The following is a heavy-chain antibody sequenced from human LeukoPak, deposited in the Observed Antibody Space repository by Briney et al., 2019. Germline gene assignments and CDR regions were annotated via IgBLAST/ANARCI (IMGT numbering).Heavy chain of an antibody. CDR1: GFTFSTYY. J-gene: IGHJ4*02. Sequence: GGSLRPSCAASGFTFSTYYMNCVRHAPGKGLECDSFITGSSSYIYYRDSVKGRFTISRDNAKNSLFLQMNSLRDEDTAVYYCASGFSSSPYFDYWGQGTLVTVSS. V-gene: IGHV3-21*01. D-gene: IGHD6-6*01. CDR3: ASGFSSSPYFDY. CDR2: ITGSSSYI.